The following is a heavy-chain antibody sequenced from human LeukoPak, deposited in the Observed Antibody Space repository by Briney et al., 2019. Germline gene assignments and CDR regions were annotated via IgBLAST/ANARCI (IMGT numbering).Heavy chain of an antibody. V-gene: IGHV3-66*02. D-gene: IGHD3-16*01. CDR3: AREQNFGPMDV. CDR1: GFTVSSNY. Sequence: GGSLRLSCAASGFTVSSNYMSWVRQAPGKGLEWVSVIYSGGSTYYADSVKGRFTISRDNSKNTLYLQMNSLRAEDTAVYYCAREQNFGPMDVWGKGTTVTVSS. CDR2: IYSGGST. J-gene: IGHJ6*03.